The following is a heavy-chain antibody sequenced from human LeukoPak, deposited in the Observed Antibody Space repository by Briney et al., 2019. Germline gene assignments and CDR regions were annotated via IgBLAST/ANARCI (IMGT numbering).Heavy chain of an antibody. CDR2: IIPILGIA. V-gene: IGHV1-69*04. Sequence: SVKVSCKASGGTFSSYTISWVRQAPGQGLEWMGRIIPILGIANCAQKFQGRVTITADKSTSTAYMELSSLRSEDTAVYYCARDPPAVTIDSSLDYWGQGTLVTVSS. CDR1: GGTFSSYT. J-gene: IGHJ4*02. CDR3: ARDPPAVTIDSSLDY. D-gene: IGHD3-22*01.